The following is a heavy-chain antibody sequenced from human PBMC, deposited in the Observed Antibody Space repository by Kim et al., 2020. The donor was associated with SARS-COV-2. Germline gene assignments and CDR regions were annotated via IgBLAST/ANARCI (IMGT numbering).Heavy chain of an antibody. Sequence: ASVKVSCKASGYTFTTYGISWVRQAPGQGLEWMGWISPDNGNTNYAQNFQGRVTMTTDTSTSTAYMELRSLRSDDTAVYYCATDRGVAPPLPFDYWGQGTLVTVSS. V-gene: IGHV1-18*01. CDR2: ISPDNGNT. D-gene: IGHD3-10*01. CDR1: GYTFTTYG. J-gene: IGHJ4*02. CDR3: ATDRGVAPPLPFDY.